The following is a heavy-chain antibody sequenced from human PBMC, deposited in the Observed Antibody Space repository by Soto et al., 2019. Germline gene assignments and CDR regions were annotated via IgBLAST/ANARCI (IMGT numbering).Heavy chain of an antibody. D-gene: IGHD6-6*01. CDR2: IYYSGST. Sequence: SETLSLTCTVSGGSISSSSYYWGWIRQPPGKGLEWIGSIYYSGSTYYNPSLKSRVTISVDTSKNQFSLKLSSVTAADTAVYYCVTIAAHPGYFDYWGQGTLVTVSS. J-gene: IGHJ4*02. CDR1: GGSISSSSYY. V-gene: IGHV4-39*01. CDR3: VTIAAHPGYFDY.